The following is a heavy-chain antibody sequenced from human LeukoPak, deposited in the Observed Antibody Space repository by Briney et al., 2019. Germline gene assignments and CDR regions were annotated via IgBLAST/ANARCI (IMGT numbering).Heavy chain of an antibody. CDR1: GGSISSYY. J-gene: IGHJ5*02. CDR3: ARRNTAMVGNWFDP. Sequence: TSETLSLTCTVSGGSISSYYWSWIRQPPGKGLEWLGYIYYSGSTNYNPSLKSRVTISVDTSKNQFSLKLSSVTAADTAVYYCARRNTAMVGNWFDPWGQGTLVTVSS. V-gene: IGHV4-59*01. D-gene: IGHD5-18*01. CDR2: IYYSGST.